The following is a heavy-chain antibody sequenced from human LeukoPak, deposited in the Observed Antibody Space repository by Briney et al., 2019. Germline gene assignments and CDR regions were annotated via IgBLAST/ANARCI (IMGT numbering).Heavy chain of an antibody. J-gene: IGHJ3*02. V-gene: IGHV5-51*01. CDR1: GYNFPTYW. CDR2: IYPGDSNT. Sequence: GESLKISCQGSGYNFPTYWIGWVRQMPGKGLEWMGIIYPGDSNTRYSPSFQGQVTISADKSINTAYLQWSSLKASDTAMYYCARPPFIWGQGTMVTVSS. CDR3: ARPPFI.